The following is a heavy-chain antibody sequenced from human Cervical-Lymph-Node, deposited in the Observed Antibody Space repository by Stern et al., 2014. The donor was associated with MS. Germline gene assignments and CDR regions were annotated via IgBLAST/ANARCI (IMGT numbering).Heavy chain of an antibody. V-gene: IGHV1-2*02. Sequence: VHLVESGAEVKKPGASVQVSCKASGYTFTAYSIHWVRQAPGQGLEWMGWIYPNSGDTNIAQRFQGRVTMTRDTSISTAYMELSRLRSDDTAVYYCAREYQPPTNWFDPWGQGTLVTVSS. CDR2: IYPNSGDT. D-gene: IGHD2-2*01. J-gene: IGHJ5*02. CDR3: AREYQPPTNWFDP. CDR1: GYTFTAYS.